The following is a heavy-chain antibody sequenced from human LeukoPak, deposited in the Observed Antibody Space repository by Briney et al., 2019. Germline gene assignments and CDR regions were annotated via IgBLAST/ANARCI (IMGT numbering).Heavy chain of an antibody. CDR1: GFVFSHFN. CDR2: IFYEEGKR. V-gene: IGHV3-30*02. J-gene: IGHJ4*02. Sequence: GGSLRLSCGASGFVFSHFNMRWVRQAPGKGLEWVAFIFYEEGKRSYSDSVKGRFTISRDISKRTLYLQMNGLRVEDAAVYYCAKDSATWGFDSWGQGTLVTVSS. CDR3: AKDSATWGFDS. D-gene: IGHD3-16*01.